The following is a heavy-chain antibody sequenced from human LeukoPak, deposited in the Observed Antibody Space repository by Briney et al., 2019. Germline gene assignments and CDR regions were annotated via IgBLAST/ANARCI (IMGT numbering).Heavy chain of an antibody. Sequence: SVKVSCKASGFTFTSSAMQWVRQARGQRLEWIGWIVVGSGNTNYAQKFQERVTITRDMSTSTAYMELSSLRSEDTAVYYCAAALGYSSGWGPDYWGQGTLVTVSS. CDR3: AAALGYSSGWGPDY. V-gene: IGHV1-58*02. CDR1: GFTFTSSA. J-gene: IGHJ4*02. CDR2: IVVGSGNT. D-gene: IGHD6-19*01.